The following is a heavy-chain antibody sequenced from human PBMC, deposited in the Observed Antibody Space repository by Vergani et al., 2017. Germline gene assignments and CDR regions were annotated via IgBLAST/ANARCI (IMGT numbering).Heavy chain of an antibody. J-gene: IGHJ4*02. CDR2: ISYDGRNK. V-gene: IGHV3-30*18. CDR3: AKDWTGTGDYFDY. D-gene: IGHD3/OR15-3a*01. Sequence: QVQLVESGGGVVQPGRSLRLSCAASGFTFSSYGMHWVRQAPGKGLEWVAVISYDGRNKYYADAVKGRFTISRDNSKNTLYLQMNSLRAEDTAVYYCAKDWTGTGDYFDYWGQGTLVTVSS. CDR1: GFTFSSYG.